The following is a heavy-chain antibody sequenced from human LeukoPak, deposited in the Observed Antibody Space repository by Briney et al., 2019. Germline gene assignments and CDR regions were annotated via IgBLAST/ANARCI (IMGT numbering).Heavy chain of an antibody. V-gene: IGHV1-18*01. CDR1: GYTFTSYG. Sequence: ASVKVSCKASGYTFTSYGISWVRQAPGQGLEWMGWISAYNGNTNYAQKLQGRVTMTTDTSTSTAYMELRSLRSDDTAAYYCARSGHYDFWSGYDAVFDYWGQGTLVTVSS. CDR2: ISAYNGNT. CDR3: ARSGHYDFWSGYDAVFDY. D-gene: IGHD3-3*01. J-gene: IGHJ4*02.